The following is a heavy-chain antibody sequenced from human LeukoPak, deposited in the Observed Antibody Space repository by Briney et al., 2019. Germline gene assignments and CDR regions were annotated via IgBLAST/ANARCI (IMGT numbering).Heavy chain of an antibody. CDR3: ARIRGSYSRAQYYFDY. J-gene: IGHJ4*02. Sequence: GESLKISCKGSGYSFTSYWIGWVRQMPGKGLEWMGMIYPGDSDTRYSPSFQGQVTISADKSISTAYLQWSSLKASDTAMYYCARIRGSYSRAQYYFDYWGQGTLVTVSS. V-gene: IGHV5-51*01. CDR2: IYPGDSDT. CDR1: GYSFTSYW. D-gene: IGHD1-26*01.